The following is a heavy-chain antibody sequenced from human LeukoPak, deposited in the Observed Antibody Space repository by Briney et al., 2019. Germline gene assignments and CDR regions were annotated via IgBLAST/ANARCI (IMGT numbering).Heavy chain of an antibody. D-gene: IGHD3-10*01. CDR2: IWYDGSNK. J-gene: IGHJ4*02. V-gene: IGHV3-33*01. CDR1: GFTFSSYG. CDR3: ARDYYGSGIFDY. Sequence: GGSLRLSCAASGFTFSSYGMHWVRQAPGKGLEWVAVIWYDGSNKYYADSVKGRFTISRDNSKNTLYLQMNSLRAEDTAAYYCARDYYGSGIFDYWGQGTLVTVSS.